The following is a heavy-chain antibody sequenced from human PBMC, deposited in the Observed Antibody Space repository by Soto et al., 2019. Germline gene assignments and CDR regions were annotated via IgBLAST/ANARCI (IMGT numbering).Heavy chain of an antibody. CDR1: GGSISSGDYY. Sequence: SETLSLTCTVSGGSISSGDYYWSWIRQPPGKGLEWIGYIYYSGSTYYNPSLKSRVTISVDTSKKQFSLKLSSVTAADTAVYYCARGYGMPDNWFDPWGQGTLVT. J-gene: IGHJ5*02. CDR3: ARGYGMPDNWFDP. CDR2: IYYSGST. D-gene: IGHD3-16*01. V-gene: IGHV4-30-4*01.